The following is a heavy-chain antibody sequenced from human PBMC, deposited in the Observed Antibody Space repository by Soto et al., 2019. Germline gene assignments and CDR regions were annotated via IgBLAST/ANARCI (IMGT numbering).Heavy chain of an antibody. J-gene: IGHJ3*02. CDR1: GFTFSSYS. D-gene: IGHD7-27*01. Sequence: GGSLRLSCAASGFTFSSYSMNWVRQAPGKGLEWVSYISSSSSTIYYADSVKGRFTISRDNAKNSLYLQMNSLRAEDTAVYYCARDRLDWGFSLGAFDIWGQGTMVTVSS. CDR2: ISSSSSTI. CDR3: ARDRLDWGFSLGAFDI. V-gene: IGHV3-48*04.